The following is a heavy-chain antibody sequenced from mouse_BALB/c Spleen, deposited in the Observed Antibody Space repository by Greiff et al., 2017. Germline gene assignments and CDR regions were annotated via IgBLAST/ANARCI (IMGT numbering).Heavy chain of an antibody. Sequence: EVQLVESGGGLVQPGGSLKLSCAASGFTFSSYGMSWVRQTPDKRLELVATINSNGGSTYYPDSVKGRFTISRDNAKNTLYLQMSSLKSEDTAMYYCARDDYSAWFAYWGQGTLVTVSA. D-gene: IGHD2-4*01. CDR2: INSNGGST. V-gene: IGHV5-6-3*01. CDR1: GFTFSSYG. CDR3: ARDDYSAWFAY. J-gene: IGHJ3*01.